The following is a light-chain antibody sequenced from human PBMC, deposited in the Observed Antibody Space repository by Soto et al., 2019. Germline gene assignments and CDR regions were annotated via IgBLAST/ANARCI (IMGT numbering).Light chain of an antibody. CDR2: EVS. J-gene: IGLJ2*01. CDR3: SSYAGRNNFVV. V-gene: IGLV2-8*01. Sequence: QSALTQPPSASGSPGQSVTISCTGTSSDVGGYNYVSWYQQHPGKAPKLMIYEVSKRPSGVPDRFSGSKSGNTASLTVSGLQAEDEADYYCSSYAGRNNFVVFGGGTQLNVL. CDR1: SSDVGGYNY.